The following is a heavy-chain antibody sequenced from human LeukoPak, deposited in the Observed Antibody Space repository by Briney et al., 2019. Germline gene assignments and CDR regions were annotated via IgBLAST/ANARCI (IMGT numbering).Heavy chain of an antibody. Sequence: PGGSLRLSCAASGFTFGSYWMAWVRQAPGKGLEWVANMKKDGSETYYVDSVKGRFTISRDNAKNSVYLQMNSLRAEDTAIYYCARTGKFDSWGQGTLVTVSA. V-gene: IGHV3-7*05. CDR3: ARTGKFDS. CDR2: MKKDGSET. CDR1: GFTFGSYW. J-gene: IGHJ5*01.